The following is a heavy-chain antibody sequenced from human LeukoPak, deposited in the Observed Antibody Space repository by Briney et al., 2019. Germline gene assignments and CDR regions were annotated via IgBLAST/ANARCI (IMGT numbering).Heavy chain of an antibody. J-gene: IGHJ4*02. V-gene: IGHV1-69*04. CDR2: IIPILGIA. D-gene: IGHD4-17*01. Sequence: ASVKDSCKASGGTFSSYAISWVRQAPGQGLEWMGRIIPILGIANYAQKFQGRVTITADKSTSTAYMELSSLRSEDTAVYYCASSPGVGDYVRSPFDYWGQGTLVTVSS. CDR3: ASSPGVGDYVRSPFDY. CDR1: GGTFSSYA.